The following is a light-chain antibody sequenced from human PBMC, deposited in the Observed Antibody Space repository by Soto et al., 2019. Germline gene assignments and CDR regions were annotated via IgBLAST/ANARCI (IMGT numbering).Light chain of an antibody. CDR3: SSYTSNSSVI. CDR2: DVT. CDR1: SSDIGGYSY. V-gene: IGLV2-14*03. J-gene: IGLJ2*01. Sequence: QSALTQPASVSGSPGQSVTISCTGTSSDIGGYSYVSWYQQRPGKAPKLMIHDVTHRPSGVSDRFSGSKSGNTASLTISGLQAEDEADYYCSSYTSNSSVIFGGGTKLTVL.